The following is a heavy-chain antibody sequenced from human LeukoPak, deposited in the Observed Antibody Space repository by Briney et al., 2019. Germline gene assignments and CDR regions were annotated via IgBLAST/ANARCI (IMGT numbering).Heavy chain of an antibody. CDR1: GYTFTGYY. J-gene: IGHJ4*02. Sequence: ASVKVSCKASGYTFTGYYMHWVRRAPGQGLEWMGWINPNSGGTNYAQKFQGRVTMTRDTSISTAYMELSRLRSDDTAVYYCARGLGSFARLDYWGQGTLVTVSS. D-gene: IGHD6-13*01. CDR3: ARGLGSFARLDY. CDR2: INPNSGGT. V-gene: IGHV1-2*02.